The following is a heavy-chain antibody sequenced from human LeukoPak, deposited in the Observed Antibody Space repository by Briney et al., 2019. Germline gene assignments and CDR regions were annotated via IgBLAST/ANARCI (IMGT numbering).Heavy chain of an antibody. J-gene: IGHJ3*02. CDR3: ARHGFTMTPGAFDI. CDR1: GGSISSSSYY. D-gene: IGHD3-22*01. CDR2: IYYSGST. Sequence: PSETLSLTCTVSGGSISSSSYYWGWIRQPPGKGLEWIGSIYYSGSTYYNPSLKSRVTISVDTSKNQFSLKLSSVTAADTAVYNCARHGFTMTPGAFDIWGQGTMVTVSS. V-gene: IGHV4-39*01.